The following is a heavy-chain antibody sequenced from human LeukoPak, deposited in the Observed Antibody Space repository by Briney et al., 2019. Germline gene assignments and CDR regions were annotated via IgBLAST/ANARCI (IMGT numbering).Heavy chain of an antibody. CDR2: IRSSGTTI. V-gene: IGHV3-11*04. Sequence: GGSLRLSCVASGFTFSDYYMSWIRQAPGEGLEWVSYIRSSGTTIHYADSVKGRFTISRDNAKNSPYLQMNSLRAEDTAVYYCARDRGAVTDVFDYWGQGTLVTVSS. J-gene: IGHJ4*02. D-gene: IGHD6-19*01. CDR1: GFTFSDYY. CDR3: ARDRGAVTDVFDY.